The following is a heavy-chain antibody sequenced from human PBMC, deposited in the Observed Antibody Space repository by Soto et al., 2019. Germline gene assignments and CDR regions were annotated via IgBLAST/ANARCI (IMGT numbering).Heavy chain of an antibody. CDR2: INPNSGGT. J-gene: IGHJ6*02. CDR1: GYTFTGYY. CDR3: ARGWLAYGGGYGMDV. Sequence: GASVKVSCKASGYTFTGYYMHWVLQAPGKGLEWMGWINPNSGGTNYAQKFQGWVTMTRDTSISTAYMERSRLRSDDTAVYYCARGWLAYGGGYGMDVWGQGTTVTVSS. V-gene: IGHV1-2*04. D-gene: IGHD6-19*01.